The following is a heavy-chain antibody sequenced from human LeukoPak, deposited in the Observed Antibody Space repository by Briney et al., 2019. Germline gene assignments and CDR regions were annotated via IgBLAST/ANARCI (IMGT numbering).Heavy chain of an antibody. CDR2: IYYSGST. J-gene: IGHJ6*03. V-gene: IGHV4-39*07. CDR3: ARDLGLPDYYYYYYMDV. CDR1: GGSISSYY. D-gene: IGHD4-11*01. Sequence: SETLSLTCTVSGGSISSYYWGWIRQPPGKGLEWIGSIYYSGSTYYNPSLKSRVTISVDTSKNQFSLKLSSVTAADTAVYYCARDLGLPDYYYYYYMDVWGKGTTVTVSS.